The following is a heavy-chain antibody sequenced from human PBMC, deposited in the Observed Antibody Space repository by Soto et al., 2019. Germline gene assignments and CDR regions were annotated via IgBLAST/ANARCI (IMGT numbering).Heavy chain of an antibody. CDR3: TTLIVVVVAATPIDY. J-gene: IGHJ4*02. Sequence: GGSLRLSCAASGSTFSNAWMSWVRQAPGKGLEWVGRIKSKTDGGTTDYAATVKGRFTISRDDSKNTLYLQMNSLKTEDTAVYYCTTLIVVVVAATPIDYWGQGTLVTVSS. CDR1: GSTFSNAW. D-gene: IGHD2-15*01. CDR2: IKSKTDGGTT. V-gene: IGHV3-15*01.